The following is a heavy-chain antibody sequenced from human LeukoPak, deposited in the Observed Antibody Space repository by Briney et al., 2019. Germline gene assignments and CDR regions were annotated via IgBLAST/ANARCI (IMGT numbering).Heavy chain of an antibody. CDR3: ARDWHGYFDC. J-gene: IGHJ4*02. CDR2: ISYDGSNK. Sequence: GGSLRLSCAASGFTFSSYAMHWVRQAPGKGLEWVAVISYDGSNKYYADSVKGRFTISRDNSKNTLYLQMNSLRAEDTAVYYCARDWHGYFDCWGQGTLVTVSS. V-gene: IGHV3-30*04. D-gene: IGHD2-2*03. CDR1: GFTFSSYA.